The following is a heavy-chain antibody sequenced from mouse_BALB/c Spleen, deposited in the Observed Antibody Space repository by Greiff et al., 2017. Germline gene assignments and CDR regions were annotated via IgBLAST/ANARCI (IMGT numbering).Heavy chain of an antibody. J-gene: IGHJ4*01. CDR2: IDPANGNT. Sequence: EVKLMESGAELVKPGASVKLSCTASGFNIKDTYMHWVKQRPEQGLEWIGRIDPANGNTKYDTKFQGKATITADTSSNTAYLQLSSLTSEDTAVYYCARQGNGYYAMDYWGQGTSVTVSS. V-gene: IGHV14-3*02. CDR1: GFNIKDTY. CDR3: ARQGNGYYAMDY. D-gene: IGHD2-1*01.